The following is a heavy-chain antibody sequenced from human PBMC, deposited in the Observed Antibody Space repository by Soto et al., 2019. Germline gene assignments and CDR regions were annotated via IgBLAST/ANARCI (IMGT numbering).Heavy chain of an antibody. V-gene: IGHV3-21*01. CDR3: ARGGYCSGGSCQSPMPDI. J-gene: IGHJ3*02. CDR2: ISSASSYI. CDR1: GFTFSAYS. Sequence: EVQLVESGGGLVKPGGSLRLSCAASGFTFSAYSMNWVRQAPGKRLEWVSSISSASSYIHYTDSMKGRFTISRDNAKNSLYRQRNSLRAEDTALYYCARGGYCSGGSCQSPMPDIWGQGTMVTVSS. D-gene: IGHD2-15*01.